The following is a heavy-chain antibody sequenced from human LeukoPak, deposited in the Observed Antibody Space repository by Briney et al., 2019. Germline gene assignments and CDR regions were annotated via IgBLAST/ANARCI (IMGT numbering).Heavy chain of an antibody. V-gene: IGHV3-43*02. CDR1: GLNFADYA. CDR3: AKESGKFDY. J-gene: IGHJ4*02. CDR2: ISADGGTT. Sequence: GGSLRLSCVVSGLNFADYAMHWVRQPPGKGLEWVSLISADGGTTFSADSVKGRFTIARDNSKNSLYLQMNSLRSEDTAMYFCAKESGKFDYWGQGTLVAAST.